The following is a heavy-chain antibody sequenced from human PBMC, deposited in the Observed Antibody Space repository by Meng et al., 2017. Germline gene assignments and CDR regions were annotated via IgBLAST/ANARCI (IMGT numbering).Heavy chain of an antibody. J-gene: IGHJ4*02. CDR2: IIPIFGTA. CDR1: GGTFSSYA. CDR3: ARIGGYSYDYYFDY. D-gene: IGHD5-18*01. Sequence: SVKVSCKASGGTFSSYAISWVRQAPGQGLEWMGGIIPIFGTANYAQKFQGRVTITADESTSTAYMELRSLRSDDTAVYYCARIGGYSYDYYFDYWGQGTLVTVSS. V-gene: IGHV1-69*13.